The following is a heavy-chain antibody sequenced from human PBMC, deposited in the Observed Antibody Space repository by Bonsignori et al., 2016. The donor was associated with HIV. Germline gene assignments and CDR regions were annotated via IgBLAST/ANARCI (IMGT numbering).Heavy chain of an antibody. J-gene: IGHJ6*03. V-gene: IGHV5-51*01. CDR2: IYPADSDT. Sequence: KVSCKGSGYRFTNYWIGWVRQMPGKGLEWMGIIYPADSDTRYSPSFQGQGTISADKSVNTAYLQWSSLKASDTAMYYCARRIEHYDILTGIYYYYMDVWGKGTTVTVSS. CDR1: GYRFTNYW. D-gene: IGHD3-9*01. CDR3: ARRIEHYDILTGIYYYYMDV.